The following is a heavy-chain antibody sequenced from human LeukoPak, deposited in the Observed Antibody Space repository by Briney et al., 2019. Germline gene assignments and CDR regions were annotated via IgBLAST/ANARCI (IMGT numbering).Heavy chain of an antibody. J-gene: IGHJ3*02. Sequence: GGSLRLSCAASGFTFSSYEMNWVRQAPGKGLEWVSYISSRSSTIYYADSVKGRFTISRDNAKNSLYLQMNSLRAEDTAVYYCARDRHYYDSSGYRRDAFDIWGQGTMVTVSS. CDR1: GFTFSSYE. CDR2: ISSRSSTI. D-gene: IGHD3-22*01. CDR3: ARDRHYYDSSGYRRDAFDI. V-gene: IGHV3-48*01.